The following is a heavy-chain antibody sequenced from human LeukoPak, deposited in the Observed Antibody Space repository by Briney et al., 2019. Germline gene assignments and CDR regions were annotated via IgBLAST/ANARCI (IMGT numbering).Heavy chain of an antibody. V-gene: IGHV3-7*01. CDR1: GFTFSSYW. D-gene: IGHD6-13*01. CDR3: ARETYSSSWSAKFYYYYYMDV. CDR2: IKQDGSDK. Sequence: HAGGSLRLSCAASGFTFSSYWMSWVRQAPGKGREWVANIKQDGSDKYYVDSVKGRFTISRDNAKNSLYLQMNSVRAEDTAVYYCARETYSSSWSAKFYYYYYMDVWGKGTTVTVSS. J-gene: IGHJ6*03.